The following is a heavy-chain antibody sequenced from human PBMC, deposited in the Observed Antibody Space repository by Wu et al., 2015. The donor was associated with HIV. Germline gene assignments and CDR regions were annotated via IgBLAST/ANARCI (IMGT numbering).Heavy chain of an antibody. D-gene: IGHD2-15*01. CDR1: GYTLTELS. V-gene: IGHV1-24*01. CDR3: ATYGGYCSGGSCYSGDAFDI. CDR2: FDPEDGET. J-gene: IGHJ3*02. Sequence: QVQLVQSGAEVKKPGASVKVSCKVSGYTLTELSMHWVRQAPGKGLEWMGGFDPEDGETIYAQKFQGRVTMTEDTSTDTAYMELSSLRSEDTAVYYCATYGGYCSGGSCYSGDAFDIVGPRDKWSPSL.